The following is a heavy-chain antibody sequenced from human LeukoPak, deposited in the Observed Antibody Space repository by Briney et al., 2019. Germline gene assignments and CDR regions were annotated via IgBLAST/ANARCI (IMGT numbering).Heavy chain of an antibody. V-gene: IGHV4-4*07. CDR3: AREIGSSSLYYYYYYMDV. CDR2: IYTSGST. CDR1: GGSISSYY. Sequence: PSETLSLTCTVSGGSISSYYWSWIRQPAGKGLEWIGRIYTSGSTNYNPSLKSRVTMLVDTSKNQFSLKLSSVTAADTAVYYCAREIGSSSLYYYYYYMDVWGKGTTVTVSS. D-gene: IGHD6-6*01. J-gene: IGHJ6*03.